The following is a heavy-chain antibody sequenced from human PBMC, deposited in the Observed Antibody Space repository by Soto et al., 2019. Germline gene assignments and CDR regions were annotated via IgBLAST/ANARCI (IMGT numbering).Heavy chain of an antibody. D-gene: IGHD3-16*01. CDR1: GVTFNKYA. V-gene: IGHV3-23*01. J-gene: IGHJ4*02. Sequence: GGSLRLSCVASGVTFNKYALAWVRQAPGKGLERVSASSGSGASTYDADSVKGRFTISRDNSNNTLYLQMNSLRAEDTAVYYCAKTPGVITVITSFDHWGQGTPVTVSS. CDR3: AKTPGVITVITSFDH. CDR2: SSGSGAST.